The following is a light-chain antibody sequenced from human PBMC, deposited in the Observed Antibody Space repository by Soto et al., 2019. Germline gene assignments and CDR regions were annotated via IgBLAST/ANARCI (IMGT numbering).Light chain of an antibody. J-gene: IGLJ1*01. V-gene: IGLV2-14*01. CDR3: CSYTTSNTRQIV. CDR1: SSDVGGYNY. CDR2: DVS. Sequence: QCALKRPAYLSGSPVRSITLSCTGTSSDVGGYNYVSWYQQHPGKAPKFMIYDVSNRPSGVSNRFSGSKSGNTASLTISGLQAEDEADYYCCSYTTSNTRQIVFGTGTKVTVL.